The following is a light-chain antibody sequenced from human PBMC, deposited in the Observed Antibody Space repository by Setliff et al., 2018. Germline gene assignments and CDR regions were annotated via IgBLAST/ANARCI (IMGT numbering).Light chain of an antibody. V-gene: IGLV2-14*01. CDR1: SSDVGDYKY. CDR2: EVS. Sequence: QSVLTQPASVSGSPGQSITISCTGTSSDVGDYKYVSWYQQLPGKAPKPIIFEVSNRPSGIPNRFSGSKSGNTASLSISGLQAEDEADYYCSSYTSLSTRVFGTGTKVTVL. J-gene: IGLJ1*01. CDR3: SSYTSLSTRV.